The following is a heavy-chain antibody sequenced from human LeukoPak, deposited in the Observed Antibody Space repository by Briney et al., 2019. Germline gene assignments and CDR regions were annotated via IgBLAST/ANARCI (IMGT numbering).Heavy chain of an antibody. V-gene: IGHV4-31*03. CDR2: IYYSGST. CDR3: ARVSTVAGTAYFDY. D-gene: IGHD6-19*01. CDR1: GDSISGGGFY. Sequence: SETLSLTCTVSGDSISGGGFYWSWICQHPGKGLELIGYIYYSGSTYYNPSLRSRVTISIDTSKNQFSLKLSSVTAADTAVYYCARVSTVAGTAYFDYWGQGTLVTVSS. J-gene: IGHJ4*02.